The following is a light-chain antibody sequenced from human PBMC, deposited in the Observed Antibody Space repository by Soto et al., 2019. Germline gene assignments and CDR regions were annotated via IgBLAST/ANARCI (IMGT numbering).Light chain of an antibody. CDR1: QGISNY. CDR3: QNCNSAPGFT. J-gene: IGKJ3*01. V-gene: IGKV1-27*01. CDR2: GAS. Sequence: DIQMTQSPSSLSASVGDRVTITCRASQGISNYLAWYQQRPGRVPRLLIYGASTLQSGVRSRFSGSGSGTDFTLTITNLQPEDVATYYCQNCNSAPGFTFGPGTTVDLK.